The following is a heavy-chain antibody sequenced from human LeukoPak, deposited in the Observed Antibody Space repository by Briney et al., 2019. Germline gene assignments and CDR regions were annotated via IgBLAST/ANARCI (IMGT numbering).Heavy chain of an antibody. CDR1: GFTFSSFV. Sequence: GGSLRLSCAASGFTFSSFVMSWVRQAPGKGLEWVSSISCSGVYEYYTDSVKGRFTISRDNSKKTLYVQMNSLRVEDTAVYYCAKVSCTGGTCSSFDYWGQGTLATVSS. J-gene: IGHJ4*02. CDR3: AKVSCTGGTCSSFDY. D-gene: IGHD2-8*02. CDR2: ISCSGVYE. V-gene: IGHV3-23*01.